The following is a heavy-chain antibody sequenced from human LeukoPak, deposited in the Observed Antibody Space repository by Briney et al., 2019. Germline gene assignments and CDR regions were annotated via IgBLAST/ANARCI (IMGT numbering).Heavy chain of an antibody. CDR1: GFIFSNYA. CDR3: ARGLLRAGYSGYDCLDY. D-gene: IGHD5-12*01. J-gene: IGHJ4*02. V-gene: IGHV3-30*04. Sequence: PGGSLRLSCAASGFIFSNYAMHWVRQAPGKGLEWVAVIAADGRDKHHAESVKGRFTISRDNSKNTLYLQMNSLRAEDTAVYYCARGLLRAGYSGYDCLDYWGQGTLVTVSS. CDR2: IAADGRDK.